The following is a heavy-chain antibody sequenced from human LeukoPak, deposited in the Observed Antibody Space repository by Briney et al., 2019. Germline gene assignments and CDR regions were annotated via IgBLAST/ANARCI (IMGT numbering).Heavy chain of an antibody. CDR3: ARPGYRSRYFDY. CDR1: GYSFTSYW. CDR2: INPGDSET. J-gene: IGHJ4*02. V-gene: IGHV5-51*01. Sequence: GESLKISCKGSGYSFTSYWIGWVRQMPGKGLEWMGIINPGDSETKYSPPFQGQVTISADKSISTAYLQWSSLKASDTAMYYCARPGYRSRYFDYWGQGTLVTVSS. D-gene: IGHD6-19*01.